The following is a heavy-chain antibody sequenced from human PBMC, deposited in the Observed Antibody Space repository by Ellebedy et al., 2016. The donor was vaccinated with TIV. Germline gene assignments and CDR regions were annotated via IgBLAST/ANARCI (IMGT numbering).Heavy chain of an antibody. CDR1: GDSISDYY. V-gene: IGHV4-59*01. J-gene: IGHJ4*02. Sequence: SETLSLXCGVSGDSISDYYWSWIRQPPGKGLEFIGYIYKSGISRYNPSLRSRPIISLDTSKSHFSLHLSSVTTADMAMYYCARGARYSYGFFDYWGQGILVTVSS. D-gene: IGHD5-18*01. CDR2: IYKSGIS. CDR3: ARGARYSYGFFDY.